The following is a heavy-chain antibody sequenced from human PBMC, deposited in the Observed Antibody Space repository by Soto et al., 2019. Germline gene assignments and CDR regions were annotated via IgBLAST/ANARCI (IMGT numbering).Heavy chain of an antibody. CDR1: GGSFSGYY. CDR2: INHSGST. J-gene: IGHJ6*02. V-gene: IGHV4-34*01. CDR3: ARGHGRNSYSSSWYYYYYYGMDV. Sequence: SETLSLTCAVYGGSFSGYYWSWIRQPPGKGLEWIGEINHSGSTNYNPSLKSRVTISVDTSKNQFSLKLSSVIAADTAVYYCARGHGRNSYSSSWYYYYYYGMDVWGHGTTVTVSS. D-gene: IGHD6-13*01.